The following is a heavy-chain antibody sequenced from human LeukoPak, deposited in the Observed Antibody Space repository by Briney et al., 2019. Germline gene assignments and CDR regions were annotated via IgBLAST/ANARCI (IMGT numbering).Heavy chain of an antibody. D-gene: IGHD3-22*01. Sequence: ASVKVSCKASGYTFTSYGISWVRQAPGQGLEWMGWISAYNGNTNYAQKFQGRVTMTRNTSISTAYMELSSLRSEDTAVYYCARLAYDSSGYYRGDYWGQGTLVTVSS. CDR1: GYTFTSYG. CDR3: ARLAYDSSGYYRGDY. J-gene: IGHJ4*02. CDR2: ISAYNGNT. V-gene: IGHV1-18*01.